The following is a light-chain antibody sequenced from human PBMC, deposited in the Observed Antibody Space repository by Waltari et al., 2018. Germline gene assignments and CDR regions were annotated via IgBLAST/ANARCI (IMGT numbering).Light chain of an antibody. J-gene: IGKJ1*01. Sequence: EIVLTQSPGRLSSSPGERVTLSCRASQSASRALAWYQQKPGQAPRLLIFGASNRATGIPDRFSGSGSETDFSLTISRLEPEDFAVYYCQHYVRLPATFGRGTKVEIK. CDR2: GAS. CDR1: QSASRA. V-gene: IGKV3-20*01. CDR3: QHYVRLPAT.